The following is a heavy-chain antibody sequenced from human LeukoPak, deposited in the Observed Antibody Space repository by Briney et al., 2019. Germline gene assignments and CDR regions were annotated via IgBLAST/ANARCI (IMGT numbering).Heavy chain of an antibody. D-gene: IGHD2-2*01. CDR2: ISSSGSTI. CDR1: GFTFSDYY. Sequence: GGSLRLSCAASGFTFSDYYMSWIRQAPGKGLEWVSYISSSGSTIYYADSVKGRFTISRDNAKNSLYLQVNSLRAEDTAVYYCARTKRGYCSSTSCSDDWFDPWGQGTLVTVSS. V-gene: IGHV3-11*04. CDR3: ARTKRGYCSSTSCSDDWFDP. J-gene: IGHJ5*02.